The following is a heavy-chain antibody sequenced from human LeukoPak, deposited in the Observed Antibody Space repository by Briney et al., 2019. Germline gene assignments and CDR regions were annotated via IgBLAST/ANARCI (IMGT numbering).Heavy chain of an antibody. CDR2: INHSGST. J-gene: IGHJ4*02. V-gene: IGHV4-34*01. Sequence: SETLSLTXAVYGGSFSGYYWSWIRQPPGKGLEWIGEINHSGSTNYNPSLKSRVTISVDTSKNQFSLKLSSVTAADTAAYYCARGRSYYYGSGSSPFDYWGQGTLVTVSS. D-gene: IGHD3-10*01. CDR3: ARGRSYYYGSGSSPFDY. CDR1: GGSFSGYY.